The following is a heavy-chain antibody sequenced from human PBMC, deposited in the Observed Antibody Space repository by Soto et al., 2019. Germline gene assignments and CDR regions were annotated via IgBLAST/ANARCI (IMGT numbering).Heavy chain of an antibody. J-gene: IGHJ4*02. CDR2: ISAYNGNT. CDR3: ARDLDGSGSYYTDY. CDR1: GYMFISYG. V-gene: IGHV1-18*01. Sequence: ASVKVSCKASGYMFISYGINWVRQAPGQGLEWMGWISAYNGNTKYAQNLQGRVTMTTDTSTSTAYMEMRSLRSDDTAVYYCARDLDGSGSYYTDYWGPGTLVTVS. D-gene: IGHD3-10*01.